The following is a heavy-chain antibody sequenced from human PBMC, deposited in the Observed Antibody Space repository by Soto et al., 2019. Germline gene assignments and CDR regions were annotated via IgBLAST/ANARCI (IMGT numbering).Heavy chain of an antibody. CDR3: ARERAYYYDSSGYLSWFDP. CDR2: IYYSGST. CDR1: GGSISSGGYY. V-gene: IGHV4-31*03. D-gene: IGHD3-22*01. Sequence: QVQLQESGPGLVKPSQTLSLTCTVSGGSISSGGYYWSWIRQHPGKGLEWIGYIYYSGSTYYNPSLKSRVTISVDTSKNQFSLKLSSVTAADTAVYYCARERAYYYDSSGYLSWFDPWGQGTLVTVSS. J-gene: IGHJ5*02.